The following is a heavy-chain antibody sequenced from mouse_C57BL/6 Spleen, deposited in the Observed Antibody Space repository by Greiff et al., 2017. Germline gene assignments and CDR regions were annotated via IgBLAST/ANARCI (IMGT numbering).Heavy chain of an antibody. CDR3: AREDFITTAFDY. V-gene: IGHV5-15*01. CDR1: GFTFSDYG. Sequence: EVKLVESGGGLVQPGGSLKLSCAASGFTFSDYGMAWVRQAPRKGPEWVAFISNLAYSIYYADTVTGRFTISRENAKNTLYLEMSSLRSEDTAMYYCAREDFITTAFDYWGQGTTLTVSS. J-gene: IGHJ2*01. D-gene: IGHD1-1*01. CDR2: ISNLAYSI.